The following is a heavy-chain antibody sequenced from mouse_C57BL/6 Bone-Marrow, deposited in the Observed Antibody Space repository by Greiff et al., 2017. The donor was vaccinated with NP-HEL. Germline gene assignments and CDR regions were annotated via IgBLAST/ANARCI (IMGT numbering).Heavy chain of an antibody. J-gene: IGHJ1*03. Sequence: QVQLQQPGAELVRPGSSVKLSCKASGYTFTSYWMDWVKQRPGQGLEWIGNIYPSDSETHYNQKFKDKATLTVDKSSSTAYMQLSSLTSEDSAVYYCARKFPIYYDGVAAGYFDVWGTGTTVTVSS. V-gene: IGHV1-61*01. CDR3: ARKFPIYYDGVAAGYFDV. CDR1: GYTFTSYW. D-gene: IGHD1-1*01. CDR2: IYPSDSET.